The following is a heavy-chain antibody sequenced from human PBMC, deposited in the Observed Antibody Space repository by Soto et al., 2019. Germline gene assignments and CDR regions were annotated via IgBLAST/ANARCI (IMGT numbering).Heavy chain of an antibody. D-gene: IGHD3-22*01. CDR1: GFTFSKYA. V-gene: IGHV3-30*18. CDR3: VKSFFYDSSGYHYGLFDH. CDR2: VSFDGNNR. J-gene: IGHJ4*02. Sequence: GGSLRLSCAASGFTFSKYAMYWVRQAPGRGPEWVAVVSFDGNNRFHADSVRGRFTISRDNSKSTLFLQMDSLRVEDTAVYYCVKSFFYDSSGYHYGLFDHWGQGALGTVSS.